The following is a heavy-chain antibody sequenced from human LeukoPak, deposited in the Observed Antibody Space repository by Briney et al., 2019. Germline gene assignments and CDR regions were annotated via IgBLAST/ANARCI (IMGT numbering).Heavy chain of an antibody. D-gene: IGHD1-26*01. CDR3: ASRVGAPTLGAFDI. CDR1: GGSISSSSYY. J-gene: IGHJ3*02. CDR2: IYYSGST. V-gene: IGHV4-39*07. Sequence: SETLSLTCTVSGGSISSSSYYWGWIRQPPGKGLEWIGSIYYSGSTYYNPSLKSRVTISVDTSKNQFSLKLSSVTAADTAVYYCASRVGAPTLGAFDIWGQGTMVTVSS.